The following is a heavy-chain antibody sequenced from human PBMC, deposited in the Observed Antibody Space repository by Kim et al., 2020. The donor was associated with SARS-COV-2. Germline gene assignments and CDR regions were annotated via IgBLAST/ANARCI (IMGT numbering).Heavy chain of an antibody. Sequence: AYNGNTNYAQKLQGRVTMTTDTSTSTAYIELRSLRSDDTAVYYCTGPGDYWGQGTLVTVSS. J-gene: IGHJ4*02. V-gene: IGHV1-18*01. CDR2: AYNGNT. D-gene: IGHD2-8*02. CDR3: TGPGDY.